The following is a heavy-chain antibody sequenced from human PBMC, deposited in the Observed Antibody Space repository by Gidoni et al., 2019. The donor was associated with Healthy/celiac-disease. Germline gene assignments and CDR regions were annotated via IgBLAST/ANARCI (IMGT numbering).Heavy chain of an antibody. J-gene: IGHJ6*02. Sequence: QVQLQESGPGLVKPSQTLSLTCTVSGGSISSGRYYWSWIRQPAGKGLEWIGRIYTSGSTNYNPSLKSRVTISVDTSKNQFSLKLSSVTAADTAVYYCAREGVVSGSVYYYYGMDVWGQGTTVTVSS. CDR1: GGSISSGRYY. V-gene: IGHV4-61*02. CDR2: IYTSGST. CDR3: AREGVVSGSVYYYYGMDV. D-gene: IGHD2-21*01.